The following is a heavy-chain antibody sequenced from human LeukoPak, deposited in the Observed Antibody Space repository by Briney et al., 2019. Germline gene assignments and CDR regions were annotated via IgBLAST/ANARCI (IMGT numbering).Heavy chain of an antibody. CDR2: INHSGST. CDR1: GGSFSGYY. V-gene: IGHV4-34*01. Sequence: PSETLSLTCAVYGGSFSGYYWSWIRQPPEKGLEWIGEINHSGSTNYNPSLKSRVTISVDTSKNQFSLKLSSVTAADTAVYYCARGYDGDVFYYYYYMDVWGKGTTVTVSS. CDR3: ARGYDGDVFYYYYYMDV. D-gene: IGHD4-17*01. J-gene: IGHJ6*03.